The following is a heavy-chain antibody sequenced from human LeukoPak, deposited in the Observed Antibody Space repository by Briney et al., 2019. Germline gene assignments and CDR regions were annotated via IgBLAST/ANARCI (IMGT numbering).Heavy chain of an antibody. CDR3: ARVQQQLLPFDY. D-gene: IGHD6-13*01. Sequence: KPSETLSLTCSVSGGSISSNYWSWIRQPPGKGLEWIGNIYYSGSTNYNPSLKSRVTISVDTSMNQFSLKLSSVTAADTAVYYCARVQQQLLPFDYWGQGILVTVSS. CDR1: GGSISSNY. V-gene: IGHV4-59*01. J-gene: IGHJ4*02. CDR2: IYYSGST.